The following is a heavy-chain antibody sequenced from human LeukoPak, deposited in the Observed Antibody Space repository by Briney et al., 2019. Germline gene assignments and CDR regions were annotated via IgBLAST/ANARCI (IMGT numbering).Heavy chain of an antibody. Sequence: GGSLRLSCAASDFSFSNYAMSWVRQAPRKGLEWVSAVSNRGGSTYYADSVKGRFTISRDNAKNSLYLQMNSLRAEDTAVYYCARGRYSGYGDFDYWGQGTLVTVSS. CDR2: VSNRGGST. CDR1: DFSFSNYA. D-gene: IGHD5-12*01. CDR3: ARGRYSGYGDFDY. V-gene: IGHV3-23*01. J-gene: IGHJ4*02.